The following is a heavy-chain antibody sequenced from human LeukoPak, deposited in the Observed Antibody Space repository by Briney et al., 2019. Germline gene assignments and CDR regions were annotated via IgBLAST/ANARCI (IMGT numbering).Heavy chain of an antibody. Sequence: SGPALVKPTQTLTLTYTFSGFSLRTSGMCVSWIRQPPGRALEWLAFIDWNDDKYCSTSLETRLTISKDTSRDQVVLTMTNMDPLDTATYYCARIGDCGSGGNYFDYWGQGTLVTVSS. CDR2: IDWNDDK. D-gene: IGHD3-10*01. CDR3: ARIGDCGSGGNYFDY. V-gene: IGHV2-70*01. CDR1: GFSLRTSGMC. J-gene: IGHJ4*02.